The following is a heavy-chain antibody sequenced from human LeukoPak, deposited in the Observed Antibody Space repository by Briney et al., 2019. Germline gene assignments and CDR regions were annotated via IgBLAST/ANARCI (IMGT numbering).Heavy chain of an antibody. J-gene: IGHJ5*02. CDR2: INHSGST. CDR1: GGSFSGYY. D-gene: IGHD3-22*01. Sequence: SETLSLTCAVYGGSFSGYYWSWIRQPPGKGLEWIGEINHSGSTNYNPSLKSRVTISVDTSKNQFSLKLSSVTAADTAVYYCAKYYYDSSGYDVRWYNWFDPWGQGTLVTVSS. CDR3: AKYYYDSSGYDVRWYNWFDP. V-gene: IGHV4-34*01.